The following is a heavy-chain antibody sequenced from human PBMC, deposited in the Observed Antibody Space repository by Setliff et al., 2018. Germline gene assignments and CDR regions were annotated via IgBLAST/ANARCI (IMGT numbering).Heavy chain of an antibody. D-gene: IGHD1-7*01. J-gene: IGHJ3*02. CDR2: IYYSGST. CDR1: GGSTSSSSYY. Sequence: PSETLSLTCTVSGGSTSSSSYYWGWIRQPPGKGLEWIGSIYYSGSTYYNPSLKSRVTISVDTSKNQFSLKLSSVTAADTAVYYCARDPYNWNYGDAFDIWGQGTMVTVSS. CDR3: ARDPYNWNYGDAFDI. V-gene: IGHV4-39*07.